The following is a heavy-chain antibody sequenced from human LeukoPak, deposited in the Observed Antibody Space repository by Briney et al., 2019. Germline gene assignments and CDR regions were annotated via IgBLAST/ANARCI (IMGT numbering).Heavy chain of an antibody. V-gene: IGHV1-2*02. CDR2: INPNSGGT. Sequence: ASVKVSCKASGYTFTGYYMHWVRQAPGQGLEWMGWINPNSGGTNYAQKFQGRVTMTRDTSISTAYMELSRLRSDDTAVYYCARGPRREDFWSGYYTKPFDYWGQGTLVTVSS. CDR3: ARGPRREDFWSGYYTKPFDY. CDR1: GYTFTGYY. D-gene: IGHD3-3*01. J-gene: IGHJ4*02.